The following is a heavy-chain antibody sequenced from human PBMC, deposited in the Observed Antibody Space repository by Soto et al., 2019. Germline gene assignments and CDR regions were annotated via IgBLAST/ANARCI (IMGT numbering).Heavy chain of an antibody. Sequence: EVQLVESGGGLVQPGGSLRLSCAAYEFSVSSNYMSWVRQAPGKGLEWVSVLYSGGTTNYADSVKGRFTISRDDSKNTLYLQMNSLRAEDTAVYYCARYSSVYGWFDPWGQGTLVAVSS. CDR1: EFSVSSNY. CDR3: ARYSSVYGWFDP. CDR2: LYSGGTT. D-gene: IGHD3-22*01. V-gene: IGHV3-66*01. J-gene: IGHJ5*02.